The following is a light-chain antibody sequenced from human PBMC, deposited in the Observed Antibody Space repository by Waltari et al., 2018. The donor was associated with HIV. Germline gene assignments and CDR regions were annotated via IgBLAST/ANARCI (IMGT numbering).Light chain of an antibody. V-gene: IGKV3-11*01. CDR1: QSVSSY. CDR2: DAS. J-gene: IGKJ2*01. CDR3: QQRSNWPPYT. Sequence: TQSPATLSLSPGERATLSCRASQSVSSYLAWYQQKPGQAPRLLIYDASNRATGIPARFSGSGSGTDFTLTISSLEPEDFAVYYCQQRSNWPPYTFGQGTKLEIK.